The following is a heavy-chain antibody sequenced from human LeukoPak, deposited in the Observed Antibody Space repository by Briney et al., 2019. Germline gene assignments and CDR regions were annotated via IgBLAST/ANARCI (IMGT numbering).Heavy chain of an antibody. Sequence: PGGSLRLSCAASGFTFSSYAMSWVRQAPGKGLEWVSAISGSGGSTYYADSVKGRFTISRDNSKNTLYLQMNSLRAEDTAVYYCAKYTPSGWLRFSDVDYWGQGTLVAVSS. CDR1: GFTFSSYA. D-gene: IGHD5-12*01. V-gene: IGHV3-23*01. CDR3: AKYTPSGWLRFSDVDY. J-gene: IGHJ4*02. CDR2: ISGSGGST.